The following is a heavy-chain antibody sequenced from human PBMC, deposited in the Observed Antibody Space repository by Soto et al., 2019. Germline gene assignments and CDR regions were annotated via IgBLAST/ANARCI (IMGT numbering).Heavy chain of an antibody. Sequence: GGSLRLSCAASGFTFSSYGMHWVRQAPGKGLEWVAVISYDGSNKYYADSVKGRFTISRDNSKNTLYLQMNSLRAEDTAVYYCAKDRIAAAGYYYFDYWGQGTLVTVSS. D-gene: IGHD6-13*01. J-gene: IGHJ4*02. V-gene: IGHV3-30*18. CDR1: GFTFSSYG. CDR3: AKDRIAAAGYYYFDY. CDR2: ISYDGSNK.